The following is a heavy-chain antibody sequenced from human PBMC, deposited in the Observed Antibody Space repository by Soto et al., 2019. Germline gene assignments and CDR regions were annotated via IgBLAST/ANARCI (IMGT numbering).Heavy chain of an antibody. D-gene: IGHD3-3*01. V-gene: IGHV5-10-1*01. CDR1: GYSFTSYW. Sequence: PGESLKISCKGSGYSFTSYWISWVRQMPGKGLEWMGRIDPSDSYTKYSPSFQGHVTISADKSISTAYLQWSSLKASDTAMYYCASKIFGVLYYYYGMDVWGQGTTVTVSS. CDR2: IDPSDSYT. CDR3: ASKIFGVLYYYYGMDV. J-gene: IGHJ6*02.